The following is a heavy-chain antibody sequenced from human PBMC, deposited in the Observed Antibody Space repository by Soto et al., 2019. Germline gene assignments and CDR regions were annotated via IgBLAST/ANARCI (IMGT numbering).Heavy chain of an antibody. CDR1: RDTFTAYY. CDR2: INPNSGDT. D-gene: IGHD3-22*01. J-gene: IGHJ6*02. V-gene: IGHV1-2*02. CDR3: ARDRRYYDSSGYSSANYYAMDV. Sequence: ASVKVSCKASRDTFTAYYIHWVRQAPGQGLEWMGWINPNSGDTNYAQKFQGRVTMTRDTSLTTAYMELSRLRSDDTAMYYCARDRRYYDSSGYSSANYYAMDVWGQGTTVTVSS.